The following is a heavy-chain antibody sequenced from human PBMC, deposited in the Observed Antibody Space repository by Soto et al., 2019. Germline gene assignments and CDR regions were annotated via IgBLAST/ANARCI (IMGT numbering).Heavy chain of an antibody. Sequence: QVQLEQSGAEVKKPGSSVKISCKASGGTLSDHGVSWLRQAPGQGLEWVGGTIPVFNTANYAPKFQGRVTIAADKSTNIAYMELGSLRYDDTAFYYCARGVYGSGNYYTGPSAFDIWGQGTLVIVSS. D-gene: IGHD3-10*01. J-gene: IGHJ3*02. CDR1: GGTLSDHG. CDR2: TIPVFNTA. CDR3: ARGVYGSGNYYTGPSAFDI. V-gene: IGHV1-69*06.